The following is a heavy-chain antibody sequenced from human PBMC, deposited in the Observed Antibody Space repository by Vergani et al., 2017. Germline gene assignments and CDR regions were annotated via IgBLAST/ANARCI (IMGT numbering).Heavy chain of an antibody. J-gene: IGHJ6*03. CDR1: GFTFSSYG. D-gene: IGHD3-3*01. Sequence: QVQLVESGGGVVQPGRSLRLSCAASGFTFSSYGMHWVRQATGKGLEWVAVIWYDGSNKYYADSVKGRFTISRDNSKNTLYLQMNSLRAEDTAVYYCAREPPSYDFWSKDYMDVWGKGTTVTVSS. CDR2: IWYDGSNK. CDR3: AREPPSYDFWSKDYMDV. V-gene: IGHV3-33*01.